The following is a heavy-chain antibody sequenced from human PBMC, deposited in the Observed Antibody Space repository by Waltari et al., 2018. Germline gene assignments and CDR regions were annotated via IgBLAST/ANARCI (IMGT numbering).Heavy chain of an antibody. CDR2: GFHRGRS. D-gene: IGHD6-25*01. CDR3: AGAQERRDACDY. J-gene: IGHJ3*01. V-gene: IGHV4-4*07. Sequence: QVLLQDSAPGLVMPSETLSPTCTVFGGPLSSNYWNWNRQPAGKGLEYIGRGFHRGRSTYNPDIYIRVTMSIDTSKGQSSLELTAVTAADTAIYDCAGAQERRDACDYWGKGTMVTVSP. CDR1: GGPLSSNY.